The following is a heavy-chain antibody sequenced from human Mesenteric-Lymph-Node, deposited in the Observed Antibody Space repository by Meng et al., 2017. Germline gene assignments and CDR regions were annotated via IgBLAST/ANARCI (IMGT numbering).Heavy chain of an antibody. CDR1: GFTFSRYG. V-gene: IGHV3-33*01. D-gene: IGHD5-24*01. CDR2: IWYDESNR. Sequence: QVQLVESGGGVVQPGRSLRLSCAASGFTFSRYGVHWVRQAPGKGLEWVATIWYDESNRYYADSVKGRFTISRDNSKNTLYLQMNNLGAEDTALYYCARDGHAYNYDYWGQGTLVTVSS. J-gene: IGHJ4*02. CDR3: ARDGHAYNYDY.